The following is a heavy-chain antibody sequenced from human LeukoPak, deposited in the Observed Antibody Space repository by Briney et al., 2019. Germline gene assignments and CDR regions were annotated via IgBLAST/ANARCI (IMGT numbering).Heavy chain of an antibody. CDR1: GFTFISYW. J-gene: IGHJ4*02. CDR2: INGDGSVT. CDR3: ARGRDTAMVNWVFDY. V-gene: IGHV3-74*03. D-gene: IGHD5-18*01. Sequence: PGGSLRLSCAASGFTFISYWMHWVRQAPGKGLVWVSRINGDGSVTMYADSVKGRFTISRDNAKNSLYLQMNSLRAEDTAVYYCARGRDTAMVNWVFDYWGQGTLVTVSS.